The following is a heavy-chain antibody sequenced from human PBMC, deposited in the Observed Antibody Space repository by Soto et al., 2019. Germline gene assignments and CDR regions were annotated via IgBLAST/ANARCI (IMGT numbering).Heavy chain of an antibody. D-gene: IGHD3-16*02. CDR3: ARQNYDYVWGSYRYTVPRPFDY. CDR2: IYYSGST. Sequence: SETLSLTCTVSGGSISSYYWSWIRQPPGKGLEWIGYIYYSGSTNYNPSLKSRVTISVDTSKNQFSLKLSSVTAADTAVYYCARQNYDYVWGSYRYTVPRPFDYWGQGTLVT. J-gene: IGHJ4*02. V-gene: IGHV4-59*08. CDR1: GGSISSYY.